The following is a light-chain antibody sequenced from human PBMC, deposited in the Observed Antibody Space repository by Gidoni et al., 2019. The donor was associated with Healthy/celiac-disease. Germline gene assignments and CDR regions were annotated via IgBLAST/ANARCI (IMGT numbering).Light chain of an antibody. Sequence: DIVMTQSPDSLSVSLGERATINCKSSQSVLYSSNIQNYLAWYQQKPGQPPKLLIYWASTRESGVPDRFSGSGSGTDFTLTISSLQAEDVAVYYCQQYYSTPLTFGGGTKVEIK. CDR1: QSVLYSSNIQNY. CDR3: QQYYSTPLT. J-gene: IGKJ4*01. V-gene: IGKV4-1*01. CDR2: WAS.